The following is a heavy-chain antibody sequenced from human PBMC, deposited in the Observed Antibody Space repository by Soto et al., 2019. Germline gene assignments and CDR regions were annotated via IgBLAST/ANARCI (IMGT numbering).Heavy chain of an antibody. CDR3: ARTTVTTPSWYFDL. V-gene: IGHV4-39*01. J-gene: IGHJ2*01. D-gene: IGHD4-17*01. CDR2: IYYSGST. CDR1: GGSISSSSYY. Sequence: SETLSLTCTVPGGSISSSSYYWGWIRQPPGKGLEWIGSIYYSGSTYYSPSLKSRVTISVDTSKNQFSLKLSSVTAADTAVYFCARTTVTTPSWYFDLWGRGTLVTVSS.